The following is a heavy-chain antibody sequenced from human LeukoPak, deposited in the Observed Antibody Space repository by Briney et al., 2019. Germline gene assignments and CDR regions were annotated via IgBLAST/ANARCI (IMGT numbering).Heavy chain of an antibody. J-gene: IGHJ6*03. CDR2: IIPIFGTA. CDR1: GGTFSSYA. D-gene: IGHD6-13*01. V-gene: IGHV1-69*13. Sequence: SVKVSCKASGGTFSSYAIGWVRQAPGQGLEWMGGIIPIFGTANYAQKFQGRVTITADESTGTAYMELSSLRSEDTAVYYCATCAAAAGPYYYYYYMDVWGKGTTVTVSS. CDR3: ATCAAAAGPYYYYYYMDV.